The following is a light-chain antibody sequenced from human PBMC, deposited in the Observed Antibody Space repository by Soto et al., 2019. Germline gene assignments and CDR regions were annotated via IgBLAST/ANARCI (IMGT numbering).Light chain of an antibody. V-gene: IGKV1-39*01. CDR2: AAS. CDR3: QQSYSRVT. CDR1: QSISNH. J-gene: IGKJ1*01. Sequence: DIQMTQSPSSLSASVEDRVIITCRASQSISNHLSWYQQKPGKAPNLLIYAASRLHSGVPSRFSGRGSGTDFTLTISSLQPEDFVTYYCQQSYSRVTFGQGTKVDIK.